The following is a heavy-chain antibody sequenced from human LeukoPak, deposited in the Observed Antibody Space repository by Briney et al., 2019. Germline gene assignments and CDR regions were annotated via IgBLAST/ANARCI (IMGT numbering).Heavy chain of an antibody. D-gene: IGHD3-9*01. CDR2: ISGGSSTM. J-gene: IGHJ6*03. CDR3: ARDRGQTGYYWSYYYYMDV. CDR1: GFTFSDYS. V-gene: IGHV3-48*01. Sequence: GGSLRLSCAASGFTFSDYSMNWVRQAPGKGLEWVSYISGGSSTMYYADSVKSRFTISRDNAKNSLYLQMNSLRAEDTAVYYCARDRGQTGYYWSYYYYMDVWGIGTTVTVSS.